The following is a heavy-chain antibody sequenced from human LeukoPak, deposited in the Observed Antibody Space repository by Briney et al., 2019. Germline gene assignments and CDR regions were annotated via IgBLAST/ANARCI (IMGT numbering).Heavy chain of an antibody. J-gene: IGHJ6*02. D-gene: IGHD6-19*01. V-gene: IGHV4-59*01. CDR2: INYSGST. CDR1: ADSISSYY. CDR3: ARDVQRWLDLQYYYHGMDV. Sequence: SETLSLTCTVSADSISSYYWSWIRQPPGKGLEWIGHINYSGSTNYNPSLKSRVTISVDTSRNQFSLRLSSVTAAETAVYYCARDVQRWLDLQYYYHGMDVWGQGTTVTVS.